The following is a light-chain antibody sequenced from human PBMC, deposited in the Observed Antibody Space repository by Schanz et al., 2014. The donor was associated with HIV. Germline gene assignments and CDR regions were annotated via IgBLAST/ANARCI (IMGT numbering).Light chain of an antibody. CDR3: SSYTSSSTLE. V-gene: IGLV2-14*01. Sequence: QSALTQPPSASGSPGQSVTISCTGTSSDVGGHNYVSWYQHHPGKAPKLIIFEVSERPSGVSNRFSGSKSGNTASLTISGLQSEYEADHYCSSYTSSSTLEFGGGTKLTVL. CDR2: EVS. J-gene: IGLJ2*01. CDR1: SSDVGGHNY.